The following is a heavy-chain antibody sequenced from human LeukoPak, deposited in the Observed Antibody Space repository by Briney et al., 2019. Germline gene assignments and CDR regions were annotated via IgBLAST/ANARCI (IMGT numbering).Heavy chain of an antibody. V-gene: IGHV3-9*01. J-gene: IGHJ4*02. CDR3: AKGYSSGWYVGSDFDY. Sequence: QPGGSLRLSCAASGFTFDDYAMHWVRQAPGKGLEWVSGISWNSGSIGYADSVKGRFTISRDNAKNSLYLQMNSLRAEDTALYYCAKGYSSGWYVGSDFDYWGQGTLVTVSS. CDR1: GFTFDDYA. D-gene: IGHD6-19*01. CDR2: ISWNSGSI.